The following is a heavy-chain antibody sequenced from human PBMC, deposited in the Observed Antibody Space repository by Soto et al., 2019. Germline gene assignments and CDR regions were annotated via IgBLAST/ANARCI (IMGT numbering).Heavy chain of an antibody. D-gene: IGHD3-22*01. Sequence: SETLSLTCAVYGGSFSGYYWSWIRQPPGKGLEWIGEINHSGSTNYNPSLKSRVTISVDTSKNQFSLKLSSVTAADTAVYYCAGRTVYYHDSSGQTYYYYYGMDVWGQGTTVTVSS. V-gene: IGHV4-34*01. CDR3: AGRTVYYHDSSGQTYYYYYGMDV. CDR2: INHSGST. CDR1: GGSFSGYY. J-gene: IGHJ6*02.